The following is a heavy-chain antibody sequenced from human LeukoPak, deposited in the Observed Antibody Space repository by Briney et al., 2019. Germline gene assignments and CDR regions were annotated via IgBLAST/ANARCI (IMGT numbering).Heavy chain of an antibody. V-gene: IGHV3-48*03. CDR3: AREVAVAGTTGDYDI. CDR1: GFTFRSYE. Sequence: GGSLRLSCAASGFTFRSYEMNWVRQAPGKGLEWVPYISSSGSGIHYADSVKGRFTISRDNAKNSLYLQMNSLRAEDTAVYYCAREVAVAGTTGDYDIWGQGTMVTVSS. D-gene: IGHD6-19*01. CDR2: ISSSGSGI. J-gene: IGHJ3*02.